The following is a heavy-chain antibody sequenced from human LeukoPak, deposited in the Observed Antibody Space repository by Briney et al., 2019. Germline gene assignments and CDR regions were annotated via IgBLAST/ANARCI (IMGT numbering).Heavy chain of an antibody. V-gene: IGHV1-18*01. D-gene: IGHD3-10*01. CDR1: GYTFTSYG. J-gene: IGHJ5*02. Sequence: ASVKVSCKASGYTFTSYGISWVRQAPGQGLEWMGWISAYNGNTNYAQKLQGRVTMTTDTSPSTAYMELRSLRSDDTAVYYCARVRGSGSYKWFDPWGQGTLVTVSS. CDR3: ARVRGSGSYKWFDP. CDR2: ISAYNGNT.